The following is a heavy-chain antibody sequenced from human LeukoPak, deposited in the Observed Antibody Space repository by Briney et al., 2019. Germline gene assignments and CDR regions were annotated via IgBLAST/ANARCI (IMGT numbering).Heavy chain of an antibody. V-gene: IGHV3-73*01. CDR3: TRFRDISGYSH. D-gene: IGHD3-22*01. J-gene: IGHJ4*02. Sequence: PGGSLTLSCAASGFTFSGSDMHWVRQAPGKGGEGVGRIRSKADNSATEYAATGKGSIIIDRDEKKNTAYLQMNTLKNEDTAVYYCTRFRDISGYSHWGQGTLVTVSS. CDR2: IRSKADNSAT. CDR1: GFTFSGSD.